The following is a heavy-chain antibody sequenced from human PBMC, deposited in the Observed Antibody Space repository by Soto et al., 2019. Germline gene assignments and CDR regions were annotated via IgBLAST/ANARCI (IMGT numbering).Heavy chain of an antibody. Sequence: PSETLSLTCTVSGGSISSGDYYWSWIRQPPGKGLEWIGYIYYSGSTYYNPSLKSRVTISVDTSKNQFSLKLSSVTAADTAVYYCARDSAVELLIGERDYYYGMDVWGQGTTVTVS. J-gene: IGHJ6*02. CDR3: ARDSAVELLIGERDYYYGMDV. D-gene: IGHD1-26*01. V-gene: IGHV4-30-4*01. CDR1: GGSISSGDYY. CDR2: IYYSGST.